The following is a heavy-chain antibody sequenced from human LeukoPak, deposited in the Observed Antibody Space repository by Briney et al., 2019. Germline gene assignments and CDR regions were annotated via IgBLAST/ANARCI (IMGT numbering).Heavy chain of an antibody. CDR1: GFTFSSYE. CDR3: ARIGYGRIFDY. CDR2: IRSSSSTI. J-gene: IGHJ4*02. Sequence: PGGSLRLSCAASGFTFSSYEMNCVRQAPGKGLEWVSYIRSSSSTIYYADSVKGRFTISRDNAKNSLYLQMNSLRAEDTAVYYCARIGYGRIFDYWGQGTLVTVSS. D-gene: IGHD5-18*01. V-gene: IGHV3-48*03.